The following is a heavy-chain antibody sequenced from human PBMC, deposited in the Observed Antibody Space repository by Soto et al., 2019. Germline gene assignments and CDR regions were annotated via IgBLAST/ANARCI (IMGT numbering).Heavy chain of an antibody. CDR2: VSGSGDTR. CDR3: AKDRDIVVVEAADDAFDI. J-gene: IGHJ3*02. CDR1: GFSFSSYA. Sequence: EVQLLESGGGSVQPGGSLRLSCAASGFSFSSYAMSWVRQAPGKGREWVSAVSGSGDTRYYADSVKGRFTISRDSAKSTLWLQMNSLRVEDTAIYYCAKDRDIVVVEAADDAFDIWGQGTMVTVSS. D-gene: IGHD2-15*01. V-gene: IGHV3-23*01.